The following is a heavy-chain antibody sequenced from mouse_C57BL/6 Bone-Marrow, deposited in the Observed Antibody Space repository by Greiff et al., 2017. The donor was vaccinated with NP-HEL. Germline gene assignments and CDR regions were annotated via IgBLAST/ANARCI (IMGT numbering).Heavy chain of an antibody. D-gene: IGHD1-1*01. V-gene: IGHV6-6*01. Sequence: EVQVEESGGGLVQPGGSMKLSCAASGFTFSDAWMDWVRQSPEKGLEWVAEIRNKANNHATYYDESVKGRFTISRDDSKSSVSLQMNSLRAEDAGIYYCTPIYYGSSYGFAYWGQGTLVTVSA. CDR3: TPIYYGSSYGFAY. CDR2: IRNKANNHAT. CDR1: GFTFSDAW. J-gene: IGHJ3*01.